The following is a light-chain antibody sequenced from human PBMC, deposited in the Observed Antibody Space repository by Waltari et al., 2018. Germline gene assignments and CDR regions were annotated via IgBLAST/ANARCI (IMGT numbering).Light chain of an antibody. CDR3: QQYDHLPLT. Sequence: DILLTPSPFCLSASVGARVTITCQASQDTSNYLNWFQQKPGEAPKLLIYDASNLETGVASRFSGSGSGTDFTFTISSLQPEDLATYYCQQYDHLPLTFGGGTKVEIK. CDR2: DAS. CDR1: QDTSNY. V-gene: IGKV1-33*01. J-gene: IGKJ4*01.